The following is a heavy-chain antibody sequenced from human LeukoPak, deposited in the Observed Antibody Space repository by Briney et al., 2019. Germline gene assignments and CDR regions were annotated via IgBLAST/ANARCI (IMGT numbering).Heavy chain of an antibody. CDR3: ARGRQARGYSYGNY. D-gene: IGHD5-18*01. CDR1: GYTFTSYD. CDR2: MNPNSGNT. J-gene: IGHJ4*02. V-gene: IGHV1-8*03. Sequence: ASVKVSCKASGYTFTSYDINWVRQATGQGLEWMGWMNPNSGNTGYAQKFQGRVTITRNTSISTAYMELSSLRSEDTAVYYCARGRQARGYSYGNYWGQGTLVTVSS.